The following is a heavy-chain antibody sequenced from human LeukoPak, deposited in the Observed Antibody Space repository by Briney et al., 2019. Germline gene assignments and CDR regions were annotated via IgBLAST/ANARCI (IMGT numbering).Heavy chain of an antibody. CDR2: ISGSGGSA. D-gene: IGHD3-16*01. CDR3: AKDPRGSRPFEY. CDR1: GFTISIYA. J-gene: IGHJ4*02. Sequence: GGSLRLSCAASGFTISIYAMSWVRQASEKGLEWVSVISGSGGSAYYADSVKGRFTISRDNSKNTLYLQMNSLRAEDTAVYYCAKDPRGSRPFEYWGQGTLVTVSS. V-gene: IGHV3-23*01.